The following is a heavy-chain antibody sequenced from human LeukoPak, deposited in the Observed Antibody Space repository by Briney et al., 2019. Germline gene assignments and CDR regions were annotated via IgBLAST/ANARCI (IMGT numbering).Heavy chain of an antibody. CDR1: GFTFSNAW. D-gene: IGHD3-22*01. CDR3: ARSITMIVVVMRAVYYFDY. CDR2: IYHSGST. Sequence: GSLRLSCAASGFTFSNAWMSWVRQPPGKGLEWIGEIYHSGSTNYNPSLKSRVTIPVDKSKNQFSLKLSSVTAADTAVYYCARSITMIVVVMRAVYYFDYWGQGTLVTVSS. V-gene: IGHV4-4*02. J-gene: IGHJ4*02.